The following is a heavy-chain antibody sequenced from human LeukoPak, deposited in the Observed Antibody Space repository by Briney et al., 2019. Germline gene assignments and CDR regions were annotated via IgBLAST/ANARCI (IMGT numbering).Heavy chain of an antibody. J-gene: IGHJ6*02. V-gene: IGHV3-11*01. CDR1: GFTFSNYY. Sequence: PGGSLRLSCAASGFTFSNYYMSWIRQAPGEGLEWVSYITSSGSRIYSADSVKGRFTISRDNANNSLYLQLNSLRAEDTAVYYCARDLTRGMDIWGQGTTVTVSS. CDR2: ITSSGSRI. CDR3: ARDLTRGMDI.